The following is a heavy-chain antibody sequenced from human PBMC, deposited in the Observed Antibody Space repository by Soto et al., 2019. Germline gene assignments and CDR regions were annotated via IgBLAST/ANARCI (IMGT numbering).Heavy chain of an antibody. D-gene: IGHD5-12*01. Sequence: PGGSLRLSCAASGFTFSSYAMSWVRQAPGKGLEWVSAISGSGGSTYYADSVKGRFTISRDNSKNTLYLQMNSLRAEDTAVYYCARDLEMATITFYYYYYYGMDVWGQGTTVTVSS. V-gene: IGHV3-23*01. CDR3: ARDLEMATITFYYYYYYGMDV. CDR2: ISGSGGST. CDR1: GFTFSSYA. J-gene: IGHJ6*02.